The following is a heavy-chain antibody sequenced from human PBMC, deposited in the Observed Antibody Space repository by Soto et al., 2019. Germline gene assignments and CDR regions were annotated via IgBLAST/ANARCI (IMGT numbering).Heavy chain of an antibody. CDR2: ISSSGST. CDR1: GYSISSGYY. J-gene: IGHJ5*02. V-gene: IGHV4-38-2*01. CDR3: ARSGVTGIVIPSHWFDP. D-gene: IGHD2-21*02. Sequence: SETLSLTCAVSGYSISSGYYWGWIRQFPGRGLEWIGCISSSGSTYYNPALNNRISLSLDTSQNQFSLKLLSVTAADTAIYYCARSGVTGIVIPSHWFDPWGQGTLVTVSS.